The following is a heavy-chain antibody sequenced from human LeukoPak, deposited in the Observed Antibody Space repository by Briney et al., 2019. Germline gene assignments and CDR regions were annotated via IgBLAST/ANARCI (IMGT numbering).Heavy chain of an antibody. J-gene: IGHJ6*02. CDR1: GFTVSTNY. CDR3: AGRDKGYYYGMDV. V-gene: IGHV3-66*01. Sequence: TGGSLRPSCAASGFTVSTNYMSWVRQAPGKGLEWVSLLYSSGSTYYTDSVKGRFTISRDSSKNTLYLQMNSLRAEDTAVYYCAGRDKGYYYGMDVWGQGTTVTVSS. D-gene: IGHD5-24*01. CDR2: LYSSGST.